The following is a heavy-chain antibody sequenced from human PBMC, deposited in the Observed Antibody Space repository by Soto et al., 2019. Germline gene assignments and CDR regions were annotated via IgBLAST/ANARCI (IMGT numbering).Heavy chain of an antibody. CDR3: ARGGYYLYWYFDL. Sequence: GGSLRLSCAASGFTFSSYEMNWVRQAPGKGLEWVSYISSSGSTIYYADSVKGRFTISRDNAKNSLYLQMNSLRAEDTAVYYCARGGYYLYWYFDLWGRGTLVTVSS. CDR2: ISSSGSTI. CDR1: GFTFSSYE. D-gene: IGHD3-22*01. J-gene: IGHJ2*01. V-gene: IGHV3-48*03.